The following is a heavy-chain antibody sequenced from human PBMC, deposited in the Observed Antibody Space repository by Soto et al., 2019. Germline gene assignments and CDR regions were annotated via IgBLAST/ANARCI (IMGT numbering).Heavy chain of an antibody. D-gene: IGHD6-6*01. CDR2: INPDSGDT. J-gene: IGHJ6*02. CDR1: GYTFTAYY. V-gene: IGHV1-2*07. Sequence: QVQLVQSGTEVKKPGASVKVSCKASGYTFTAYYIHWMRQAPGQGLEWMGWINPDSGDTKYPHTFERRVTMTRDTSISTAYMELTRLRSDDTAVYYCARAVHSSSSPPFYSYYYGMDVWGQGTTVTVSS. CDR3: ARAVHSSSSPPFYSYYYGMDV.